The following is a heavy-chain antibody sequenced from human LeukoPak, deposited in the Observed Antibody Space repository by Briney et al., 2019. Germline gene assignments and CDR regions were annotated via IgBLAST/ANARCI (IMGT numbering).Heavy chain of an antibody. CDR3: ARAAWNGGGGFDP. CDR1: NGSFSGYY. CDR2: VTPGGNT. J-gene: IGHJ5*02. V-gene: IGHV4-34*01. Sequence: KPSETLSPTCAVYNGSFSGYYWSWIRQSPGKGLEWIGEVTPGGNTNYNPSLRSRVTISLDTSKNHFSLNLRSVTAADTAVYNCARAAWNGGGGFDPWGQGTLVTVSS. D-gene: IGHD2-8*01.